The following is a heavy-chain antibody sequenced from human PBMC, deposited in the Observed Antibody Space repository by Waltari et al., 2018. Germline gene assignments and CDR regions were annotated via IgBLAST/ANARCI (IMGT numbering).Heavy chain of an antibody. CDR1: GFTFISYS. J-gene: IGHJ3*02. Sequence: EVQLVESGGGLVQPGGSLRLSCAASGFTFISYSMNWLRQAPGKSRGWISYISSGPRYADSVEGRFTISRDNAKNLVYLQMNSLRVEDTAIYYCARDRGWAFDKWGQGTMVTVFS. D-gene: IGHD3-10*01. CDR2: ISSGPR. V-gene: IGHV3-48*04. CDR3: ARDRGWAFDK.